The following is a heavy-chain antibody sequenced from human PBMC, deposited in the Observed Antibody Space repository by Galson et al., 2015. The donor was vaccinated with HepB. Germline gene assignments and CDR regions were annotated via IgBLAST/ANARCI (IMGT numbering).Heavy chain of an antibody. V-gene: IGHV3-30*18. D-gene: IGHD4-23*01. CDR2: ISYDGSNK. CDR3: AKGQGYGGNSDDAFDI. J-gene: IGHJ3*02. Sequence: LRLSCAASGFTFSSYGMHWVRQAPGKGLEWVAVISYDGSNKYYADSVKGRFTISRDNSKNTLYLQMNSLRAEDTAVYYCAKGQGYGGNSDDAFDIWGQGTMVTVSS. CDR1: GFTFSSYG.